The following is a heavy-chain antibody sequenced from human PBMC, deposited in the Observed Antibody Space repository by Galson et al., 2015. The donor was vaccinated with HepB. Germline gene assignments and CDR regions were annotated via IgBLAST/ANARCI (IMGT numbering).Heavy chain of an antibody. D-gene: IGHD4-17*01. CDR3: ATRTDYGDYGGYYYYGMDV. Sequence: QSGAEVKKPGESLKISCKGSGYSFTSYWIGWVRQMPGKGLEWMGIIYPGDFDTRYSPSFQGQVTISADKSISTAYLQWSSLKASDTAMYYCATRTDYGDYGGYYYYGMDVWGQGTTVTVSS. J-gene: IGHJ6*02. CDR1: GYSFTSYW. V-gene: IGHV5-51*03. CDR2: IYPGDFDT.